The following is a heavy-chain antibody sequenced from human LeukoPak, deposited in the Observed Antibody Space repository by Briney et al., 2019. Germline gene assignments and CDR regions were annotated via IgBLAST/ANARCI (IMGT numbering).Heavy chain of an antibody. V-gene: IGHV3-23*01. CDR3: AKDRGVWWELLDY. CDR2: ISGSGGST. J-gene: IGHJ4*02. CDR1: GFTFSSYA. D-gene: IGHD1-26*01. Sequence: PGGSLRLSCAASGFTFSSYAMSWVRQAPGKGLEWVSVISGSGGSTYYADSVKGRFTISRDNSKNTLYLQMNSLRAEDTAVYYCAKDRGVWWELLDYWGQGTLVTVSS.